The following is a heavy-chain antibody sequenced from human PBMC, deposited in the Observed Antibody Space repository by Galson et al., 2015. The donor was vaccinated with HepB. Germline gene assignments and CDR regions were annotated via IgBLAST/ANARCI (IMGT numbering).Heavy chain of an antibody. Sequence: SLRLSCAASGFTFSNAWMSWVRQAPGKGLEWVGRIKSKTDGGTTDYAAPVKGRFTISRDDSKNTLYLQMNSLKTEDTAVYYCTTDPIAVAGRRADYWGQGTLVTVSS. V-gene: IGHV3-15*01. CDR1: GFTFSNAW. D-gene: IGHD6-19*01. CDR2: IKSKTDGGTT. CDR3: TTDPIAVAGRRADY. J-gene: IGHJ4*02.